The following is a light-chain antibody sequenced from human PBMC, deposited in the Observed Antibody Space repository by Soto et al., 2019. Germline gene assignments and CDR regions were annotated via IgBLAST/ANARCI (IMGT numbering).Light chain of an antibody. CDR1: SSDIGAYNY. J-gene: IGLJ3*02. CDR3: SSYAGSNDRWV. Sequence: QSALTQPPSASGSPGQSVTISCTGTSSDIGAYNYVSWYQQHPGKAPKLMIHEVSKRPSGVPDRFSGSKSGNTASLTVSGLQAEDEADYYCSSYAGSNDRWVFGGGTNVTVL. V-gene: IGLV2-8*01. CDR2: EVS.